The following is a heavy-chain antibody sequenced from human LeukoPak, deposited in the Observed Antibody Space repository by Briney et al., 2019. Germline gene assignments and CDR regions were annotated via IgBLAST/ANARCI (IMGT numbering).Heavy chain of an antibody. D-gene: IGHD2-15*01. CDR3: AKDVDFVVVAATLDY. J-gene: IGHJ4*02. CDR1: GFTFSSYA. CDR2: ISGSGGST. Sequence: GGSLRLSGAASGFTFSSYAMSWVRQAPGKGLEWVSAISGSGGSTYYADSVKGRFTISRDNSKNTLYLQMNSLRAEDTAVYYCAKDVDFVVVAATLDYWGQGTLVTVSS. V-gene: IGHV3-23*01.